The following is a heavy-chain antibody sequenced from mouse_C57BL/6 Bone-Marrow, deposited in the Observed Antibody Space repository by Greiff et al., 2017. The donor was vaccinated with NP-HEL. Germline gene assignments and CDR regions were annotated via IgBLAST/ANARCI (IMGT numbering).Heavy chain of an antibody. CDR1: GYTFTSYW. V-gene: IGHV1-55*01. D-gene: IGHD1-1*01. Sequence: VQLQQSGAELVKPGASVKMSCKASGYTFTSYWITWVKQRPGQGLEWIGDIYPGSGSTNYNEKFKSKATLTVDTSSSTAYMQLSSLTSEDSAVYYCALLLRSEDYYAMDYWGQGTSVTVSS. CDR2: IYPGSGST. CDR3: ALLLRSEDYYAMDY. J-gene: IGHJ4*01.